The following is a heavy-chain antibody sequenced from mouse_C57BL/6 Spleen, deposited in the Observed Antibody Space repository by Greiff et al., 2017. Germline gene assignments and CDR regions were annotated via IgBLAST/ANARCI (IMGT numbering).Heavy chain of an antibody. CDR3: ARQDSSGPPYYYAMDY. Sequence: VQLKQSGGGLVKPGGSLKLSCAASGFTFSSYTMSWVRQTPEKRLEWVATISGGGGNTYYPDSVKGRFTISRDNAKNTLYLQMSSLRSEDTALYYCARQDSSGPPYYYAMDYWGQGTSVTVSS. J-gene: IGHJ4*01. CDR1: GFTFSSYT. V-gene: IGHV5-9*01. CDR2: ISGGGGNT. D-gene: IGHD3-2*02.